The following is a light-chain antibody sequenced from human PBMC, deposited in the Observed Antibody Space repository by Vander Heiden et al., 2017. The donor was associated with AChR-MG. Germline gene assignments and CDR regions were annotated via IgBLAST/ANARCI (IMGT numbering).Light chain of an antibody. J-gene: IGKJ2*03. CDR1: QNIVNW. V-gene: IGKV1-5*03. CDR3: QQYKSYPYS. CDR2: KTS. Sequence: DIQMTQSPSTLSASVGDRVTITCRASQNIVNWLAWYQQKPGKAPKLLIYKTSTLQTGVPSRFSGSGSGTEFTLTISSLQPEDSATYYCQQYKSYPYSFGQGTKLEIK.